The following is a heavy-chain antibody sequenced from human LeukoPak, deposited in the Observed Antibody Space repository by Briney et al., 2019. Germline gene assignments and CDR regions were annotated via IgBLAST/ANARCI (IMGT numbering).Heavy chain of an antibody. V-gene: IGHV3-64*01. CDR1: GFTFSSYA. CDR2: ISSNGGST. J-gene: IGHJ4*02. CDR3: ARSSLLWFGELDY. Sequence: GGSLRLSCAASGFTFSSYAMHWVRQAPGKGLEYVSAISSNGGSTYYANSVKGRFTISRDNSKNMLYLQMGSLRAEDMAVYYCARSSLLWFGELDYWGQGTLVTVSS. D-gene: IGHD3-10*01.